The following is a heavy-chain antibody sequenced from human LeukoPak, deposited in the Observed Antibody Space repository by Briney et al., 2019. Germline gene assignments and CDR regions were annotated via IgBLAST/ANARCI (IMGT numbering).Heavy chain of an antibody. CDR2: IYYSGST. CDR1: GGSISSYY. J-gene: IGHJ4*02. CDR3: ARGGIAGI. D-gene: IGHD6-13*01. V-gene: IGHV4-59*01. Sequence: SETLSLTCTVSGGSISSYYWSWIRQPPGKGLEWIGYIYYSGSTNYNPSLKSRVTISVDTSKNQFSLKLSSVTAADTAVYYRARGGIAGIWGQGTLVTVSS.